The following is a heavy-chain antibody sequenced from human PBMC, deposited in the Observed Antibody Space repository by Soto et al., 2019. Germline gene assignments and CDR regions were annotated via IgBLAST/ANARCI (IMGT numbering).Heavy chain of an antibody. J-gene: IGHJ4*02. CDR3: AHRRVRDSSGENFDA. CDR2: LYWDDDK. Sequence: QITLKESGPTLVKPTQTLTLTCTFSGFSLNTNAVGVDWIRQPPGKALELLALLYWDDDKLYSPSLKSRLTITTDTSKNQVVLTMTNMDPEYTATYYCAHRRVRDSSGENFDAWGQGTLVTVSS. CDR1: GFSLNTNAVG. V-gene: IGHV2-5*02. D-gene: IGHD6-19*01.